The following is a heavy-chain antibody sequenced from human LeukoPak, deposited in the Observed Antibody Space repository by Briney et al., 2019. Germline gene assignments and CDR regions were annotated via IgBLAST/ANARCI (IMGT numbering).Heavy chain of an antibody. Sequence: PGGSLRLSCAASGFTFSSYWMSWVRQAPGKGLEWVANIKQDGSEKYYVDSVKGRFTISGDNAKNSLYLQMNSLRDEDTAVYYCARDIVDSSSWYYFDYWGQGTLVTVSS. CDR1: GFTFSSYW. J-gene: IGHJ4*02. CDR3: ARDIVDSSSWYYFDY. CDR2: IKQDGSEK. D-gene: IGHD6-13*01. V-gene: IGHV3-7*01.